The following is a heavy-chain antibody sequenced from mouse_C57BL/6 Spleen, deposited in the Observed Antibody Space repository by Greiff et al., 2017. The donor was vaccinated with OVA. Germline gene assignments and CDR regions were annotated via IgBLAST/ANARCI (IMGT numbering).Heavy chain of an antibody. CDR2: IYPGNSDT. CDR1: GYTFTSYW. CDR3: TRDDYDVNYFDY. V-gene: IGHV1-5*01. D-gene: IGHD2-4*01. J-gene: IGHJ2*01. Sequence: VHVKQSGTVLARPGASVKMSCKTSGYTFTSYWMHWVKQRPGQGLEWIGAIYPGNSDTSYNQKFKGKAKLTAVTSASTAYMELSSLTNEDSAVYYCTRDDYDVNYFDYWGQGTTLTVSS.